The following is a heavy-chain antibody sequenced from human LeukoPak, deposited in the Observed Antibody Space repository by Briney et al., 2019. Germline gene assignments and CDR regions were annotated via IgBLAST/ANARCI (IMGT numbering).Heavy chain of an antibody. CDR2: INPNSGGT. J-gene: IGHJ4*02. CDR1: GYTFTGYY. CDR3: ARAWYSSSPSDY. D-gene: IGHD6-13*01. Sequence: GASVKVSCKASGYTFTGYYMHWVRQAPGQGLERMGWINPNSGGTNYAQKFQGRVTMTRDTSISTAYMELSRLRSDDTAVYYCARAWYSSSPSDYWGQGTLVTVSS. V-gene: IGHV1-2*02.